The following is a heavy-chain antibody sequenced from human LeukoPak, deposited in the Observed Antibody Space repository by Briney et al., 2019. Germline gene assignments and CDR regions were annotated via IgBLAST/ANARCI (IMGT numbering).Heavy chain of an antibody. J-gene: IGHJ5*02. CDR2: IYTSGST. CDR1: GGSISSGSYY. CDR3: ARDWGYCSSTSCSPGNWSDP. Sequence: SQTLSLTCTVSGGSISSGSYYWSWIRQPAGKGLEWIGRIYTSGSTNYNPSLKSRVTISVDTSKNQFSLKLSSVTAADTAVYYCARDWGYCSSTSCSPGNWSDPWGQGTLVTVSS. V-gene: IGHV4-61*02. D-gene: IGHD2-2*01.